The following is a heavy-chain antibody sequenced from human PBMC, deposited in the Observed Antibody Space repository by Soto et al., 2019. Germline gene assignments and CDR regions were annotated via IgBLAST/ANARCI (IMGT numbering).Heavy chain of an antibody. J-gene: IGHJ3*02. V-gene: IGHV3-33*01. Sequence: ESGGGVVQSGRSLRLSCAASGFSFSSYGMHWVRQAPGKGLEWVAVIWYDGSNKYYADSVKGRFTISRDNSKNTLYLLMNSLRAEDTAVYYCARDGSGDRHAFGIWGQGTMVTVSS. CDR2: IWYDGSNK. CDR1: GFSFSSYG. CDR3: ARDGSGDRHAFGI. D-gene: IGHD3-10*01.